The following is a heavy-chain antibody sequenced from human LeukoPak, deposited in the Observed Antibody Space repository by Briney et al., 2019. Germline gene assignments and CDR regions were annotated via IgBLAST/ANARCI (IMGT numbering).Heavy chain of an antibody. CDR1: GGSISSYY. CDR2: IYYTGST. D-gene: IGHD4-17*01. J-gene: IGHJ5*02. V-gene: IGHV4-59*01. CDR3: ARGPVTTMNNWFDP. Sequence: ASETLSLTCIVSGGSISSYYWSWIRQPPGKGLEWIGYIYYTGSTNYNPSLKSRITISVDTSKSQFSLKLTSVTAADTAFYYCARGPVTTMNNWFDPWGQGTLVTVSS.